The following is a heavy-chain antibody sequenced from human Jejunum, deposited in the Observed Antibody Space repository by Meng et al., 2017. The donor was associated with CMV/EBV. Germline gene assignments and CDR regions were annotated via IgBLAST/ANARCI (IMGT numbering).Heavy chain of an antibody. J-gene: IGHJ5*02. CDR2: VHSGGNT. CDR3: ARHRVSIAATASWFDP. D-gene: IGHD6-13*01. V-gene: IGHV4-59*11. Sequence: GGSISSHYWTWMRQPPGKRPEWIGYVHSGGNTKYNPSLKSRVTISIDTSKNQFSLKLSSVTAADTATYYCARHRVSIAATASWFDPWGQGTLVTVSS. CDR1: GGSISSHY.